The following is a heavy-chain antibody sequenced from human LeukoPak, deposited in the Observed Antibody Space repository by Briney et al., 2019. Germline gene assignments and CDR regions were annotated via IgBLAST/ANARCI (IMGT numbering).Heavy chain of an antibody. CDR2: IIPIFGTA. V-gene: IGHV1-69*05. J-gene: IGHJ3*02. D-gene: IGHD6-19*01. CDR1: GGTFSSYA. CDR3: ARSRQWRVPNDAFDI. Sequence: EASVKVSRKASGGTFSSYAISWVRQAPGQGLEWMGGIIPIFGTANYAQKFQGRVTITTDESTSTAYMELSSLRSEDTAVYYCARSRQWRVPNDAFDIWGQGTMVTVSS.